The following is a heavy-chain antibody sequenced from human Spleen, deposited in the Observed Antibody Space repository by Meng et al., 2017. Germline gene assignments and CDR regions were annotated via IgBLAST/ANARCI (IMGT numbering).Heavy chain of an antibody. J-gene: IGHJ4*02. CDR2: IYTSGST. CDR1: GGSISSGSYY. CDR3: ARGSGSSWPIDY. Sequence: LRLSCTVSGGSISSGSYYWSWIRQPAGKGLEWIRRIYTSGSTNYNPSLKSRVTISVDTSKNQFSLKLSSVTAADTAVYYCARGSGSSWPIDYWGQGTLVTVSS. D-gene: IGHD6-13*01. V-gene: IGHV4-61*02.